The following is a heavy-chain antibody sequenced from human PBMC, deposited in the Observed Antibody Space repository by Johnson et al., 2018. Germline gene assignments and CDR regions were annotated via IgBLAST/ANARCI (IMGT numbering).Heavy chain of an antibody. CDR3: ARNYYDSSGSYGDAFDI. CDR1: GFTFSSYN. CDR2: ISSSSSYI. V-gene: IGHV3-21*01. Sequence: VQLVESGGGLVKPGGSLRLSCAASGFTFSSYNMNWVRQAPGKGLEWVSSISSSSSYIYYADSVKGRFTISRDNAKNSLYLQMNSLRVEDTAVYYCARNYYDSSGSYGDAFDIWGQWTMVIVSS. D-gene: IGHD3-22*01. J-gene: IGHJ3*02.